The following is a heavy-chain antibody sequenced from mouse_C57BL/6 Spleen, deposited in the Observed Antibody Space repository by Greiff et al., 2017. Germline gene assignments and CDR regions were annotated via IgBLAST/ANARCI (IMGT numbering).Heavy chain of an antibody. CDR3: ARGGDGYYWFFDV. V-gene: IGHV14-3*01. D-gene: IGHD2-3*01. CDR1: GFNIKNTY. CDR2: IDPANGNT. J-gene: IGHJ1*03. Sequence: EVQLQQSVAELVRPGASVKLSCTASGFNIKNTYIHWVKQRPEQGLEWIGRIDPANGNTKYAPKFQGKATITADPSSNTASLQLSSLTAEDTAIYDCARGGDGYYWFFDVWGTGTTVTVSA.